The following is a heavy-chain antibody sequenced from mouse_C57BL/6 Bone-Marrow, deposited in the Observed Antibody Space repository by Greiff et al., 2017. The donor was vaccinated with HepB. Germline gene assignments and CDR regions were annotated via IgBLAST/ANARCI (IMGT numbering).Heavy chain of an antibody. CDR1: GFSLSTFGMG. CDR2: IWWDDDK. Sequence: QVTLKESGPGILQPSQTLSLTCSFSGFSLSTFGMGVGWIRQPSGKGLEWLAPIWWDDDKYYNPALKSRLTISKDTSKNQVFLKIAHVDTADTATYYCARIPFLLLFYAMDYWGQGTSVTVSS. CDR3: ARIPFLLLFYAMDY. D-gene: IGHD1-1*01. V-gene: IGHV8-8*01. J-gene: IGHJ4*01.